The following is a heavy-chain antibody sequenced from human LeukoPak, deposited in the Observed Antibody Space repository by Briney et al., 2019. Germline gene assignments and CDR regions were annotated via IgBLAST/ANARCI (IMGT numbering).Heavy chain of an antibody. Sequence: PGGSLRLSCAASGFTVSTNYMSWVRQAPGKGLDCVSVIFSDGGTSYADSVKGRFTISRDNSKNSLYLQMNSLRTEDTALYYCAKDLAGGRGWYYFDYWGQGTLVTVSS. CDR1: GFTVSTNY. CDR2: IFSDGGT. J-gene: IGHJ4*02. D-gene: IGHD2-15*01. CDR3: AKDLAGGRGWYYFDY. V-gene: IGHV3-53*05.